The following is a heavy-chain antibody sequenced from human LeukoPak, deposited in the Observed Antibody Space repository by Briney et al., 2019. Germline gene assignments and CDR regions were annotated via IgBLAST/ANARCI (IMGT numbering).Heavy chain of an antibody. D-gene: IGHD3-22*01. J-gene: IGHJ4*02. V-gene: IGHV3-23*01. Sequence: PGGSLRLSCEASGFTFSSCAMSWVRQAPGKGLEWVSVISTSGGTTYYADSVQGRFTISRDNSKNTLYLQMNSLRAEDTAVYYCARASLYYYDSSGYLTWGQGTLVTVSS. CDR2: ISTSGGTT. CDR3: ARASLYYYDSSGYLT. CDR1: GFTFSSCA.